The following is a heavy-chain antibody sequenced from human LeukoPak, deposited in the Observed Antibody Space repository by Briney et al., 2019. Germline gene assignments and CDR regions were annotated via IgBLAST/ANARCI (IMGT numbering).Heavy chain of an antibody. CDR2: IILIFGTA. V-gene: IGHV1-69*06. CDR1: GGTFSSYA. Sequence: ASVKVSCKASGGTFSSYAISWVRQAPGQGLEWVGGIILIFGTANYAQKFQGRVTITADKSTSTAYMELSSLRSEDTAVYYCARSRYSSSWDEYYYYYMDVWGKGTTVTVSS. CDR3: ARSRYSSSWDEYYYYYMDV. D-gene: IGHD6-13*01. J-gene: IGHJ6*03.